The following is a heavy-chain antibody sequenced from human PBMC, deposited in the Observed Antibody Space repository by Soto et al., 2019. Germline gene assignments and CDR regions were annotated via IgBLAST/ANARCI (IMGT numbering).Heavy chain of an antibody. CDR2: IVAGSGNT. CDR3: ARECGGSCYSG. J-gene: IGHJ4*02. Sequence: SVKVSCKASGFTFTSSAMQWVRQARGQRLEWIGWIVAGSGNTNYAQKFQDRVTITRDKSTSTAYMELSSLRSEDTAVYYCARECGGSCYSGWGQGTRVTVSS. CDR1: GFTFTSSA. D-gene: IGHD2-15*01. V-gene: IGHV1-58*02.